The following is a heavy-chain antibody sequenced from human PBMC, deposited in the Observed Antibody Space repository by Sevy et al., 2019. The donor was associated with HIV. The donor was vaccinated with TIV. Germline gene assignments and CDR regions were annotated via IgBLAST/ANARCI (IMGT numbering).Heavy chain of an antibody. Sequence: GGSLRLSCAASGFGLSNHAMIWVRQAPGKGLEWVAGISYDARKKYYADSVRGRFTISRDDSKNKLYLQMNSLKTEDGRKTKENPWGGRLPFPRDDSKNTLYLQLNGLTTEDTAVYYCARLVGYCSGGRCSIIDFWGQGTLVTVSS. CDR1: GFGLSNHA. J-gene: IGHJ4*02. D-gene: IGHD1-1*01. CDR3: NPWGGRLPFPRDDSKNTLYLQLNGLTTEDTAVYYCARLVGYCSGGRCSIIDF. CDR2: ISYDARKK. V-gene: IGHV3-30*01.